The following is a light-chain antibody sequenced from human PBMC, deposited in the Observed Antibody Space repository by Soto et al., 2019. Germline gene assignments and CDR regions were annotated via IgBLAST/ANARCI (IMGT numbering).Light chain of an antibody. CDR2: GAS. CDR1: QSVSSSY. V-gene: IGKV3-20*01. Sequence: EIVLTQSPGTLSLSPGERATLSCRASQSVSSSYLAWYQQKPGQAPRLLIYGASSRATGIPDRFSGSGSGTDFTLTISRLEPEDFGTYYCQQYNSYSPPFGQGTRLEIK. J-gene: IGKJ5*01. CDR3: QQYNSYSPP.